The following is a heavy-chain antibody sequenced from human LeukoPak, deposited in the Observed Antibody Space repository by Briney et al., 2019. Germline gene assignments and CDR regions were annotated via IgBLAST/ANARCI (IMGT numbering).Heavy chain of an antibody. Sequence: ASVTVSCKASGYTFTSDGISWVRHPPGQGLEWVGWGSAYNGNTNYAQTLQGRVTITTDTSTSTAYMELRSLRSDRTAVYYCARGVAAPMRPGYEYSGQGTLVSVSP. V-gene: IGHV1-18*01. D-gene: IGHD6-13*01. CDR3: ARGVAAPMRPGYEY. CDR2: GSAYNGNT. J-gene: IGHJ4*02. CDR1: GYTFTSDG.